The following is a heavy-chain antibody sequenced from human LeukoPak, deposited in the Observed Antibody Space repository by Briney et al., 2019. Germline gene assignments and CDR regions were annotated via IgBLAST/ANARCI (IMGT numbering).Heavy chain of an antibody. CDR1: GVSISGNY. V-gene: IGHV4-59*12. Sequence: PSETLSLTCTVSGVSISGNYWSWIRQPPGKGLEWIGYIFYTGSTNYNPSLQSRVTILLDTSKNQFSLKLSSVTAADTAVYYCARTTYSAAAGTSFDIWGQGTMVTVSS. D-gene: IGHD6-13*01. CDR3: ARTTYSAAAGTSFDI. J-gene: IGHJ3*02. CDR2: IFYTGST.